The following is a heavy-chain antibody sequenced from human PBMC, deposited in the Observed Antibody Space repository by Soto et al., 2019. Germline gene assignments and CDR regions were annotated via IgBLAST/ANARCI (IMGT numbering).Heavy chain of an antibody. J-gene: IGHJ4*02. CDR2: IKSKTDGGTT. CDR3: TTDYLSVYAYYFDY. Sequence: GGSLRLSCAASGFTFSNAWMSWVRQAPGKGLEWVGRIKSKTDGGTTDYAAPVKGRFTISRDDSKNTLYLQMNSLKTEDTAVYYCTTDYLSVYAYYFDYWGQGTLVTVSS. CDR1: GFTFSNAW. V-gene: IGHV3-15*01. D-gene: IGHD2-8*01.